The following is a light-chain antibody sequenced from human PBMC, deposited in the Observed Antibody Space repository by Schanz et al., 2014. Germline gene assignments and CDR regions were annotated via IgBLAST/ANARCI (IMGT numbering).Light chain of an antibody. V-gene: IGKV1-33*01. CDR1: QDISNH. Sequence: DIQMTQSPSSLSASVGDRVTITCPASQDISNHLNWYQQKPGKAPKLLIYDASSLETGVPSKFSGSGSGTEFTLTISSLQPDDFATYYCQQYNSLWTFGQGTKVEIK. J-gene: IGKJ1*01. CDR3: QQYNSLWT. CDR2: DAS.